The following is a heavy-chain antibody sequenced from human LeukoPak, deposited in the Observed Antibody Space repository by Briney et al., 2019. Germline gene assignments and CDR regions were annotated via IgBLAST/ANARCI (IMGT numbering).Heavy chain of an antibody. J-gene: IGHJ4*02. Sequence: ASVKVSCKASGYTFTGYYMHWVRQAPGQGLEWMGWINPYSGGTNYPQRFQGRVAMTRDTSISTAYMELSRLRSDDTAVYYCARARGSSGYYHPFDYWGQGTLVTVSS. V-gene: IGHV1-2*02. CDR2: INPYSGGT. CDR1: GYTFTGYY. CDR3: ARARGSSGYYHPFDY. D-gene: IGHD3-22*01.